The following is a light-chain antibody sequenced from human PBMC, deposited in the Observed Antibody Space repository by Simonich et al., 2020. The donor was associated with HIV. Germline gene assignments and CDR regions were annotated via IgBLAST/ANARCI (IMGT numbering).Light chain of an antibody. CDR2: EGT. Sequence: QSALTQPASVSGSPGQSITISCTGTSSDVGTYNLVSWYQQHPGKAPKLMIYEGTKRPSGVSNRFSASKSGNTASLTISGLQAEDEADYYCSSYAGSYVVFGGGTKLTVL. J-gene: IGLJ2*01. CDR1: SSDVGTYNL. V-gene: IGLV2-23*01. CDR3: SSYAGSYVV.